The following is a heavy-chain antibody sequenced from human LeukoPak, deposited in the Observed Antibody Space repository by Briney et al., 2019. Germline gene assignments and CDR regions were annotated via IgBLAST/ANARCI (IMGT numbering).Heavy chain of an antibody. Sequence: GGSLRLSCAASGFTFSTHWMHWVRQAPGKGLVWVSRINSDGSSTNYADSVKGRFTISKDNAKNTLYLQMNSLRAEDTAVYYCARVAYCGGDCYSYQWGQGTLVTVSS. V-gene: IGHV3-74*01. D-gene: IGHD2-21*02. CDR1: GFTFSTHW. J-gene: IGHJ4*02. CDR3: ARVAYCGGDCYSYQ. CDR2: INSDGSST.